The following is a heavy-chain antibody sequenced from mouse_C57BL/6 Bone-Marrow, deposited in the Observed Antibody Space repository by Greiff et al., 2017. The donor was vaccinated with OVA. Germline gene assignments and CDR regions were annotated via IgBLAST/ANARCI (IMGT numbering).Heavy chain of an antibody. CDR2: INPNYGTT. Sequence: VHVQQSGPELVKPGASVKISCKASGYSFTDYNMNWVKQSHGKSLEWIGVINPNYGTTSYNQKFEGKATLTVDQSSSTAYMQLNSLTSEDSAVYYCAREDYYGSSYVGFAYWGQGTLVTVSA. D-gene: IGHD1-1*01. V-gene: IGHV1-39*01. CDR1: GYSFTDYN. CDR3: AREDYYGSSYVGFAY. J-gene: IGHJ3*01.